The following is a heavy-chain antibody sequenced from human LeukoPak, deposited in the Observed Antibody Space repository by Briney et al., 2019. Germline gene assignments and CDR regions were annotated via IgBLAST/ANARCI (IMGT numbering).Heavy chain of an antibody. Sequence: GRSLRLSCAASGFTFSSYGMHWVRQAPGKGLEWVAVISYDGSNKYYADSVKGRFTISRDNSKNTLYLQMNSLRAEDTAVYYCAKGLGSKWGVYFDYWGQGTLVTVSS. D-gene: IGHD7-27*01. J-gene: IGHJ4*02. CDR1: GFTFSSYG. CDR2: ISYDGSNK. V-gene: IGHV3-30*18. CDR3: AKGLGSKWGVYFDY.